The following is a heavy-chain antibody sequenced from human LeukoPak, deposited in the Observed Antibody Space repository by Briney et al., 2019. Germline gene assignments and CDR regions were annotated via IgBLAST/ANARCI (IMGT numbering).Heavy chain of an antibody. J-gene: IGHJ6*02. Sequence: PSETLSLTCTVSGGSISSYYWSWIRQPPGEGLEWVGYIYYSGSTNYNPSLKSRVTISVDTSKTQFSLELSSVTAAATAVYYCASSPLDYDILTGPYYYGMDVWGQGTPVTVSS. V-gene: IGHV4-59*01. CDR2: IYYSGST. CDR1: GGSISSYY. D-gene: IGHD3-9*01. CDR3: ASSPLDYDILTGPYYYGMDV.